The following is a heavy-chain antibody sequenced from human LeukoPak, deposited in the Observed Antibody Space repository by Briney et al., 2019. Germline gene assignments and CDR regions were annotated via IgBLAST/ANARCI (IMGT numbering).Heavy chain of an antibody. CDR2: ISGGGGTT. Sequence: HPGGSLRLSCAASGFTFSSYAVNWVRQAPGKGLEWVSAISGGGGTTYYADSVKGRFTISRDNSKNTLFLQMNSLRAEDTAVYYCAKDREGLSSGYDLEYFDYWGQGTLVTVSS. V-gene: IGHV3-23*01. J-gene: IGHJ4*02. D-gene: IGHD5-12*01. CDR3: AKDREGLSSGYDLEYFDY. CDR1: GFTFSSYA.